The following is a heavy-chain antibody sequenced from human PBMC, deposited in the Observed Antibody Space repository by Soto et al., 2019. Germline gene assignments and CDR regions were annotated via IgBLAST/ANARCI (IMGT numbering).Heavy chain of an antibody. CDR3: ARDLITSIAVAGTIWCDP. CDR1: GFTFSSYG. V-gene: IGHV3-33*01. CDR2: IWYDGSNK. D-gene: IGHD6-19*01. J-gene: IGHJ5*02. Sequence: QVQLVESGGGVVQPGRSLRLSCAASGFTFSSYGMHWVRQAPGKGLEWVAVIWYDGSNKYYADSVKGRFTISRDNSKNTLYLQMNSLRAEDTAVYYCARDLITSIAVAGTIWCDPWGQGTLVTVFS.